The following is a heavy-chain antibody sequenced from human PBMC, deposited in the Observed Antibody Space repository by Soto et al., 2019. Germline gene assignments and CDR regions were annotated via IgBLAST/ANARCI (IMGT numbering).Heavy chain of an antibody. CDR1: GFTFSSYA. CDR2: ISGSGGST. D-gene: IGHD6-19*01. CDR3: AKDTGGSSGWESYYFDY. J-gene: IGHJ4*02. V-gene: IGHV3-23*01. Sequence: EVQLLESGGGLVQPGGSLRLSCAASGFTFSSYAMSWVRQAPGKGLEWVSAISGSGGSTYYADSVKGRFTISRDNSKNTLYLQMNSLRAEDTAVYYCAKDTGGSSGWESYYFDYWGQGTLVTVSS.